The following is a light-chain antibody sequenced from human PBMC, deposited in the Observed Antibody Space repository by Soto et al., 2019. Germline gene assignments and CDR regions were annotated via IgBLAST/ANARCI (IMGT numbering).Light chain of an antibody. CDR1: QSVLYSSNNKNY. CDR2: WAS. V-gene: IGKV4-1*01. Sequence: DIVMTQSPDSLAVSLGERATINCKSSQSVLYSSNNKNYLAWYQQKPGQPPKLLIYWASTRESGVPDRFSGSGSGIDFTLTISSLQAEDVAVYYCQQYYSTPPMYTFGQGTKLEIK. CDR3: QQYYSTPPMYT. J-gene: IGKJ2*01.